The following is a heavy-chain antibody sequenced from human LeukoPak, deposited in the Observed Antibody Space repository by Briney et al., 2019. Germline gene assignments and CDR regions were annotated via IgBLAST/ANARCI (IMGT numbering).Heavy chain of an antibody. CDR3: AREFGGIAAAGSQYYFDY. CDR1: GFTFSSYS. D-gene: IGHD6-13*01. J-gene: IGHJ4*02. V-gene: IGHV3-21*01. CDR2: ISSSSSYI. Sequence: SGGSLRLSCAASGFTFSSYSMNWVRQAPGKGLEWVSSISSSSSYIYYADSVKGRFTISRDNAKNSLYLQMNSLRAEDTAVYYCAREFGGIAAAGSQYYFDYWGQGTLVTVSS.